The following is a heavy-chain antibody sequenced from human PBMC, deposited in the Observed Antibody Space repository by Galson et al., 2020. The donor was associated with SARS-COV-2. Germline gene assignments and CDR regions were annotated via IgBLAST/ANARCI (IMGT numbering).Heavy chain of an antibody. CDR1: GGSFSGYY. CDR2: INHSGST. Sequence: SETLSLTCAVYGGSFSGYYWSWIRQPPGKGLEWIGEINHSGSTNYNPSLKSRVTISVDTSKNQFSLKLSSVTAADTAVYYCARLFPSKNGGYSSSSQYYYYGMDVWGQGTTVTVSS. CDR3: ARLFPSKNGGYSSSSQYYYYGMDV. D-gene: IGHD6-6*01. V-gene: IGHV4-34*01. J-gene: IGHJ6*02.